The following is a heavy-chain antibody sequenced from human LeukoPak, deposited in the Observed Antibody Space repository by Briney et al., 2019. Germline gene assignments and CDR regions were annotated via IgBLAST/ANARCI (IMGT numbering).Heavy chain of an antibody. V-gene: IGHV1-69*05. Sequence: SVKVSCKASGGTFSSYAISWVRQAPGQGLKWMGGIIPIFGTANYAQKFQGRVTITTDESTSTAYMELSSLRSEDTAVYYCARAPGTTNYYYYYYMDVWGKGTTVTVSS. D-gene: IGHD1-1*01. J-gene: IGHJ6*03. CDR2: IIPIFGTA. CDR3: ARAPGTTNYYYYYYMDV. CDR1: GGTFSSYA.